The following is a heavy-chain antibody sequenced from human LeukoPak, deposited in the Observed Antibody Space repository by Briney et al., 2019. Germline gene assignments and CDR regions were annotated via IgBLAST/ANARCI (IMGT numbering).Heavy chain of an antibody. V-gene: IGHV1-46*01. CDR1: GYTFTSYY. J-gene: IGHJ5*02. CDR2: INPSGGST. Sequence: ASVKVSCKASGYTFTSYYIHWVRQAPGQGLEWMGLINPSGGSTNYAQKFQGRVTITADKSTSTAYMELSSLRSEDTAVYYCARDLRWAYGGGWFDPWGQGTLVTVSS. CDR3: ARDLRWAYGGGWFDP. D-gene: IGHD5-24*01.